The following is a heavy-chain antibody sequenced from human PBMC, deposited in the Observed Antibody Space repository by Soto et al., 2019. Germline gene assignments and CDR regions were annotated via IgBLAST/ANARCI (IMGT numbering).Heavy chain of an antibody. Sequence: EVQLVESGGGLVKPGGSLRLSCAASGFTFSNAWMNWVRQAPGKGLEWVGRIKSKTDGGTTDYAAPVKGRFTISRDDSKNTLYLQMNCLKTEYTAVYYCTTPSAVSEYYGMDVWGQGTTVTVSS. J-gene: IGHJ6*02. CDR3: TTPSAVSEYYGMDV. CDR2: IKSKTDGGTT. CDR1: GFTFSNAW. V-gene: IGHV3-15*07.